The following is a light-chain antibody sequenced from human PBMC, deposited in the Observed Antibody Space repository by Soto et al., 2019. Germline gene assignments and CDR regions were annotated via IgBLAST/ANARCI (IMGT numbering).Light chain of an antibody. CDR3: QSYDNSLSGPVV. CDR2: GSS. CDR1: SSNIEAGYD. Sequence: QSVLTQPPSVSGAPGQRVTISCTGSSSNIEAGYDVHWYQQRPGTAPKLLIYGSSNRPSGVPDRFSGSKSGTSASLAITGLHAEDEADYYCQSYDNSLSGPVVFGGGTKVTVL. V-gene: IGLV1-40*01. J-gene: IGLJ2*01.